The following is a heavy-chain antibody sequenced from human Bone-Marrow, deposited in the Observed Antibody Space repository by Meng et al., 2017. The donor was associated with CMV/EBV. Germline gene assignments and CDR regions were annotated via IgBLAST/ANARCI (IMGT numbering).Heavy chain of an antibody. CDR3: AREAPVPAALFDP. CDR2: INPNSGAA. Sequence: ASVKVSCKASGYTFTGYYIHWVRQAPGQGLQWMGWINPNSGAAIYAQKFQGRVTMTRDTSISTAYMELSRLRSDDTAVYYCAREAPVPAALFDPWGQGTLVTVSS. J-gene: IGHJ5*02. CDR1: GYTFTGYY. V-gene: IGHV1-2*02. D-gene: IGHD2-2*01.